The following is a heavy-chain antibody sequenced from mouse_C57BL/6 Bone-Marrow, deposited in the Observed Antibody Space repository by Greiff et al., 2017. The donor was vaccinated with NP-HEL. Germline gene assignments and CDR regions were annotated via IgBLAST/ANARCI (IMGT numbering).Heavy chain of an antibody. V-gene: IGHV5-6*02. CDR3: ARRNGGNWDYFDY. D-gene: IGHD4-1*01. Sequence: EVKLVESGGDLVKPGGSLKLSCAASGFTFSSYGMSWVRQTPDKRLEWVATISSGGSYTYYPDSVKGRFTISRDNAKNTLYLQMSSLKSEDTAMYYCARRNGGNWDYFDYWGQGTTLTVSS. CDR1: GFTFSSYG. CDR2: ISSGGSYT. J-gene: IGHJ2*01.